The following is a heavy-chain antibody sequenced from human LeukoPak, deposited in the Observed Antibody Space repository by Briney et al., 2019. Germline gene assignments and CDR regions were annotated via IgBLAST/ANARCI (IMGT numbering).Heavy chain of an antibody. Sequence: ASVKVSCKASGYTITSYDINWVRQATGQGLEWMGWMNPNSGNTGYAQKFQGRVTMTRNTSISTAYMELSSLRSEDTAVYYCARTRIAAAGGGFDPWGQGTLVTVSS. CDR2: MNPNSGNT. V-gene: IGHV1-8*01. D-gene: IGHD6-13*01. CDR1: GYTITSYD. CDR3: ARTRIAAAGGGFDP. J-gene: IGHJ5*02.